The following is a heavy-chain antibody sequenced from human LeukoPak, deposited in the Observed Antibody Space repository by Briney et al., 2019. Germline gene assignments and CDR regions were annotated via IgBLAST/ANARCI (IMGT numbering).Heavy chain of an antibody. J-gene: IGHJ3*02. V-gene: IGHV4-39*01. CDR2: IHYSGST. CDR1: DGSISRNNNY. Sequence: SETLSLTCTVSDGSISRNNNYWGWIRQPPGKGLEWIGSIHYSGSTYYNPSLRSRVTISVDTSKNQFSLKLSSVTATDAAVYFCARPNLDLAFDIWGQGTMVTVAS. CDR3: ARPNLDLAFDI.